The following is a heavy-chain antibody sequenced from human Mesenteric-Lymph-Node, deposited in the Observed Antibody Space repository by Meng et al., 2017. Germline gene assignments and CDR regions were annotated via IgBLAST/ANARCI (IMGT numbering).Heavy chain of an antibody. CDR1: GFTFSSYE. Sequence: GESLKISCAASGFTFSSYEMNWVRQAPGKGLEWVSYISSSGSTIYYADSVKGRFTISRDNAKNSLYLQMNSLRAEDTAVYYCARDHAGSYYNLLNGRPDAFDIWGQGTTVTVSS. CDR2: ISSSGSTI. J-gene: IGHJ3*02. V-gene: IGHV3-48*03. CDR3: ARDHAGSYYNLLNGRPDAFDI. D-gene: IGHD3-10*01.